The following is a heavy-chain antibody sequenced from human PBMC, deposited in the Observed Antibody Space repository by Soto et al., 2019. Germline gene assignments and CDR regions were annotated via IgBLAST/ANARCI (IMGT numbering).Heavy chain of an antibody. V-gene: IGHV3-30-3*01. CDR2: ISYDGSNK. D-gene: IGHD2-2*01. CDR1: GFTFSSYA. Sequence: QVQLVESGGGVVQPGRSLRLSCAASGFTFSSYAMHWIRQAPGKGLEWVGVISYDGSNKYYADSVKSRFTISRDNSKNSLYLQMNSLRAEDSAVYYCARERYCISTGCYYYYYYYGMGVWGHGTTVTVSS. J-gene: IGHJ6*02. CDR3: ARERYCISTGCYYYYYYYGMGV.